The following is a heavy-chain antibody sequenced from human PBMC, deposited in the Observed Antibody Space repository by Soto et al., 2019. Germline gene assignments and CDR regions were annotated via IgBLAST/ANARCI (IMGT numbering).Heavy chain of an antibody. CDR2: IYHSGST. V-gene: IGHV4-4*02. CDR3: ARRYGGNFDY. CDR1: GGSISSSNW. J-gene: IGHJ4*02. D-gene: IGHD1-26*01. Sequence: PSETLSLTCAVSGGSISSSNWWSWVRQPPGKGLDWIGEIYHSGSTNYNPSLKSRVTISVDTSKNQFSLKLTSVTAADTAVYYCARRYGGNFDYWGQGTLVTVSS.